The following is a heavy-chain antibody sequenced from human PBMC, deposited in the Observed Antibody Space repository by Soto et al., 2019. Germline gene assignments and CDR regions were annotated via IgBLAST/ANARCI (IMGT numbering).Heavy chain of an antibody. J-gene: IGHJ4*02. V-gene: IGHV3-30*18. CDR2: ISYDGSNK. D-gene: IGHD3-9*01. CDR3: AKDGSVRYFDWLAPPQY. CDR1: GFTFSSYG. Sequence: QVQLVESGGGVVQPGRSLRLSCAASGFTFSSYGMHWVRQAPGKGLEWVAVISYDGSNKYYADSVKGRFTISRDNSKNTLYLQMNSLRAEDTAVYYCAKDGSVRYFDWLAPPQYWGQGTLVTVSS.